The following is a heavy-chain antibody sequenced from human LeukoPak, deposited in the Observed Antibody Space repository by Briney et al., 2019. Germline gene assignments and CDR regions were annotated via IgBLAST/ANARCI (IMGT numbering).Heavy chain of an antibody. Sequence: PSETLSLTCTVSGGSISSYYWSWIRQPPGKGLEWIGYIYYSGSTNYNPSLKSRVTISVDPSQNQFSLKLSSVTAADTAVYYCARSEPIYGDYVVDYWGQGTLVTVSS. D-gene: IGHD4-17*01. J-gene: IGHJ4*02. CDR3: ARSEPIYGDYVVDY. CDR1: GGSISSYY. CDR2: IYYSGST. V-gene: IGHV4-59*01.